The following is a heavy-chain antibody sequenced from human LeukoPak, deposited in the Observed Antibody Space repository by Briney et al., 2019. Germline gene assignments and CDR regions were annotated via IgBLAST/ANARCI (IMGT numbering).Heavy chain of an antibody. V-gene: IGHV3-23*01. J-gene: IGHJ4*02. D-gene: IGHD4-17*01. CDR1: GFTFSSYA. CDR3: ARDWYGDSYFDY. CDR2: ISGSGGST. Sequence: GGSLRLSCAASGFTFSSYAMSWVRQAPGKGLEWVSAISGSGGSTYYADSVKGRFTISRDNSKNTLYLQMNSLRAEDTALYYCARDWYGDSYFDYWGQGTLVTVSS.